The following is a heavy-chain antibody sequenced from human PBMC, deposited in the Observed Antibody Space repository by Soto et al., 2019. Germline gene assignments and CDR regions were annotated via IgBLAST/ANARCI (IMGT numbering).Heavy chain of an antibody. CDR1: GGSISSYY. J-gene: IGHJ4*02. D-gene: IGHD5-12*01. CDR2: IYYSGST. V-gene: IGHV4-59*01. CDR3: ARAYGGYADY. Sequence: TETLSLTCTASGGSISSYYLIWIRQPPGKGLKWIGYIYYSGSTNYNPSLKSRVTISVDTSKNQFSLKLSSVTAADTAVYYCARAYGGYADYWGQGALVTVSS.